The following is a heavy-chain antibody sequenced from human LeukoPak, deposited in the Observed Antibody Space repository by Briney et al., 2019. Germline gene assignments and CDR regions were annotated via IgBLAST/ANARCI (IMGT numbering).Heavy chain of an antibody. CDR2: TYYRSKWYN. D-gene: IGHD6-13*01. V-gene: IGHV6-1*01. CDR1: GDGVSSNSAA. Sequence: SQTLSLTCAISGDGVSSNSAAWNWIRQSPSRGLEWLGRTYYRSKWYNDYAVSVKSRITINPDTSKNQFSLQLNSVTPEDTAVYYCASGYSSSWYAYDYWGQGTLVTVSS. CDR3: ASGYSSSWYAYDY. J-gene: IGHJ4*02.